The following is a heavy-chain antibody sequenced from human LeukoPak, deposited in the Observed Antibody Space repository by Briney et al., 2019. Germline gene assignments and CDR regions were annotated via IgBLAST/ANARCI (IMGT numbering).Heavy chain of an antibody. V-gene: IGHV3-23*01. CDR2: ISGSGGST. D-gene: IGHD4/OR15-4a*01. CDR1: GFTFSSYA. Sequence: GGSLRLSCAAYGFTFSSYAMSWDRQAPGKGLEWVSAISGSGGSTYYADSVKGRFTIARDNSKNTLYLQMNSLRAEDTAVYYCAKDPRQVRAAWFDPWAREPWSPSPQ. J-gene: IGHJ5*02. CDR3: AKDPRQVRAAWFDP.